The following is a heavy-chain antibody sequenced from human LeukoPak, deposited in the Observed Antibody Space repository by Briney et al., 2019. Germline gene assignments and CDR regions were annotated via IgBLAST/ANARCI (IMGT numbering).Heavy chain of an antibody. V-gene: IGHV1-69*13. CDR3: ARAPMGYFYDR. D-gene: IGHD3-22*01. CDR2: IIPIFGTA. CDR1: GGTFSTYA. J-gene: IGHJ4*02. Sequence: ASVKLSCKASGGTFSTYAISGWRQAPGQGLEGMGGIIPIFGTAIYAQKFQGRGTITADDTTRTAYMELSSLRSEYTAVYYYARAPMGYFYDRWGQGTLVTVSS.